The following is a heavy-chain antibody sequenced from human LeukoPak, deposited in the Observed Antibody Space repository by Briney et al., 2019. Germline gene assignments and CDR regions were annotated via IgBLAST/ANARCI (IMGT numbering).Heavy chain of an antibody. CDR1: GFTFSSHD. CDR3: ARDDGIGGPFDY. J-gene: IGHJ4*02. D-gene: IGHD4-23*01. Sequence: SGGSLRLSCAASGFTFSSHDMHWVRQATGKGLEWVSTIGTAGDTYYPDSVKGRFTISRDNSKNTLYLQMNSLRAEDTAVYYCARDDGIGGPFDYWGQGTLVTVSS. V-gene: IGHV3-13*01. CDR2: IGTAGDT.